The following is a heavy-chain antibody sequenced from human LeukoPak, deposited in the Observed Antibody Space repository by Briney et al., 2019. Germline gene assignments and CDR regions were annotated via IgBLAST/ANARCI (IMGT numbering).Heavy chain of an antibody. Sequence: AASVKVSCKASGFTFTSYSMRWVRQAPGQRLEWMGWINAGNGKTKYSQKFEGIVTITGDTSASTAYKELSSLRSEDTAGCDCARGVGNCSSSRCQGWLDYWGQGTLVTVSS. CDR3: ARGVGNCSSSRCQGWLDY. V-gene: IGHV1-3*01. CDR2: INAGNGKT. J-gene: IGHJ4*02. CDR1: GFTFTSYS. D-gene: IGHD2-2*01.